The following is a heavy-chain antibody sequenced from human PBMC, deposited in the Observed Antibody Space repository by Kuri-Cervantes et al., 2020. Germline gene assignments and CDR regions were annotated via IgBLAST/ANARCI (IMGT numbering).Heavy chain of an antibody. CDR2: IYHSGST. Sequence: SETLSLTCAVSGGSISSSNWWSWVRQPPGKGLEWIGEIYHSGSTNYNPSLKSRVTISVDKSKNQFSLKLSSVTAADTAVYYCAREAPAPRYCSSTSCYAGVDWGQGILVTVSS. D-gene: IGHD2-2*01. CDR1: GGSISSSNW. V-gene: IGHV4-4*02. J-gene: IGHJ4*02. CDR3: AREAPAPRYCSSTSCYAGVD.